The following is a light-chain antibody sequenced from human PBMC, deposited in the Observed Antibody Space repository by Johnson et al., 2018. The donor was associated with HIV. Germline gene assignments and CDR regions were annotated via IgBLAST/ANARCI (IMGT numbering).Light chain of an antibody. Sequence: QSVLTQPPSVSAAPGQKVTISCSGSSSNIGNNYVSWYQQLPGTAPKLLIYDNNKRPSGIPDRFSGSKSGTSATLGITGLPTGDEADYYCGTWASSLSAGEVFGTGTKVTVL. CDR3: GTWASSLSAGEV. V-gene: IGLV1-51*01. CDR2: DNN. CDR1: SSNIGNNY. J-gene: IGLJ1*01.